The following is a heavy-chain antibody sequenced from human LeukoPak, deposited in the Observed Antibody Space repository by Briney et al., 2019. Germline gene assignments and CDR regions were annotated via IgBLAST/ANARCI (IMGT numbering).Heavy chain of an antibody. Sequence: GGSLRLSCAASGFTFSSYGMYWVRQTPGKGLEWVAVISYDGSNKYYADSVKGRFTISRDNSKNTLYLQMNSLRAEDTAVYYCVRYCNGGSCYRAAFDVWGPGTMVTVSS. CDR2: ISYDGSNK. D-gene: IGHD2-15*01. V-gene: IGHV3-30*03. CDR1: GFTFSSYG. CDR3: VRYCNGGSCYRAAFDV. J-gene: IGHJ3*01.